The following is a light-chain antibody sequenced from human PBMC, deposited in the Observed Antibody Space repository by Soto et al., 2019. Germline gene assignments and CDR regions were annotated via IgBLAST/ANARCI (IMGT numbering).Light chain of an antibody. V-gene: IGLV2-14*03. CDR3: TSWTTNNIPYV. J-gene: IGLJ1*01. CDR1: SSDVGGYNY. Sequence: QLVLTQPASVSGSPGQSISLSCTGSSSDVGGYNYVSWYQQHPGEAPKLLIYEVTHRPSGVSDRFSGSKSGSTASLTISGLQTDDEADYYCTSWTTNNIPYVFGTGTKVTVL. CDR2: EVT.